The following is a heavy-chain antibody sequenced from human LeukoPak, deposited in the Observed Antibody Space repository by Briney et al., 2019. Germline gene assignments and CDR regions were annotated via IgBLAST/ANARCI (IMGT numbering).Heavy chain of an antibody. CDR3: ARRLGRKFGERFYYYHYMDV. J-gene: IGHJ6*03. V-gene: IGHV4-34*01. Sequence: NPSETLSLTCAVYGGSFSGYYWSWIRQPPGKGLEWIGEVNHSRSTNYHPSLKSRVTISVDTSKNQFSLKLSSVTAADTAVYYCARRLGRKFGERFYYYHYMDVWGKGTTVTISS. CDR2: VNHSRST. D-gene: IGHD3-10*01. CDR1: GGSFSGYY.